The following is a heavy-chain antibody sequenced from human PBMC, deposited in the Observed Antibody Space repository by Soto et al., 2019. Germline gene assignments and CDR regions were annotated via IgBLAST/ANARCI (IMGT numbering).Heavy chain of an antibody. CDR2: ISRDGRTT. CDR3: TGEVASGY. Sequence: QVLLEESGGGVVQPGRSLRLSCAVSGFTVSSDGMHWVRQAPGKGLEWVAVISRDGRTTFYADSVKGRFTISKDNSRNPLFLEMNSLRDDDMAVYYCTGEVASGYWGQGTLVTVSS. V-gene: IGHV3-30*03. CDR1: GFTVSSDG. D-gene: IGHD2-8*02. J-gene: IGHJ4*02.